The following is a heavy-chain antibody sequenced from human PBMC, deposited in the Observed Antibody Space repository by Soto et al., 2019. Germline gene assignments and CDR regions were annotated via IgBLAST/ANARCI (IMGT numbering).Heavy chain of an antibody. CDR3: APRLAPVYFDY. V-gene: IGHV3-23*01. CDR1: GFTFTNYV. Sequence: HPGGSLRLSCAASGFTFTNYVMTWVRLAPGKGLEWVSAISGSGGSTFYADSVKGRFTISRDNSKNTLYLQMNSLRAEDTAVYYCAPRLAPVYFDYWGQGTMVTVSS. D-gene: IGHD2-21*01. J-gene: IGHJ4*02. CDR2: ISGSGGST.